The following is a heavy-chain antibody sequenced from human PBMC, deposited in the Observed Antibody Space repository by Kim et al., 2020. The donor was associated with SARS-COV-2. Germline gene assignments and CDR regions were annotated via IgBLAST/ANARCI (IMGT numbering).Heavy chain of an antibody. CDR1: GFTFDDYA. V-gene: IGHV3-9*01. CDR3: AKDRPKKSAAGTMGSFQ. D-gene: IGHD6-13*01. CDR2: ISWNSGSI. J-gene: IGHJ1*01. Sequence: GGSLRLSCAASGFTFDDYAMHWVRQAPGKGLEWVSGISWNSGSIGYADSVKGRFTISRDSAKNSLYLQMNSLRAEDTALYYRAKDRPKKSAAGTMGSFQ.